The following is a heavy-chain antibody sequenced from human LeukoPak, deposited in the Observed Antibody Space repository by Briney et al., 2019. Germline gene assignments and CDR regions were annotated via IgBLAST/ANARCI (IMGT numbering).Heavy chain of an antibody. CDR2: INPNSGGT. J-gene: IGHJ4*02. V-gene: IGHV1-2*02. CDR1: GYTFTGYY. Sequence: ASVKVSCKASGYTFTGYYMHWVRQAPGQGLEWMGWINPNSGGTNYAQKFQGRVTMTRDTSISTAYMELSRLRSDDTAVYYCARDGRIAAAAPARMPFDYWGQGTLVTASS. CDR3: ARDGRIAAAAPARMPFDY. D-gene: IGHD6-13*01.